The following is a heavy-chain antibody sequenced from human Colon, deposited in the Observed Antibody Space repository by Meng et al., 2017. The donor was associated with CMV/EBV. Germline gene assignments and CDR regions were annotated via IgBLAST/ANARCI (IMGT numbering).Heavy chain of an antibody. CDR1: GFIFNDFA. D-gene: IGHD1-14*01. Sequence: SLKISCAASGFIFNDFAMHWVRQAPEKGLEWVATVNWNSGAIHYAGSVKGRFTISRDNAKNSLSLQMNSLRPEDTALYYCVKAQTTTQSNYFGDWGQGTLVTVSS. J-gene: IGHJ4*02. V-gene: IGHV3-9*01. CDR3: VKAQTTTQSNYFGD. CDR2: VNWNSGAI.